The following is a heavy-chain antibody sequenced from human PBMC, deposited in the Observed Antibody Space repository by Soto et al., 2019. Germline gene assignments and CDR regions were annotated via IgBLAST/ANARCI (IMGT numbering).Heavy chain of an antibody. J-gene: IGHJ4*02. CDR1: GFTFNSYN. CDR3: ARDGYNRGGFDY. D-gene: IGHD6-25*01. V-gene: IGHV3-30-3*01. Sequence: QVQLVESGGGVVPPGGSLRVSCVASGFTFNSYNMHWVRQAPGEGLEWVAVISFDGANTFYADSVKGRFTISRDTSRDTLYLQMSRLRVEDTAVYYCARDGYNRGGFDYWGQGTLVSVSS. CDR2: ISFDGANT.